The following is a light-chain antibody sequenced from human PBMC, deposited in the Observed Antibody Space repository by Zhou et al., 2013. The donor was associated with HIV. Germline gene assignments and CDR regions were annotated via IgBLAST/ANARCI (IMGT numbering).Light chain of an antibody. CDR1: QNVNTD. CDR2: GAS. J-gene: IGKJ5*01. Sequence: AIQMTQSPSSLSASTGDRVTLTCRASQNVNTDLAWYQQQPGKAPNLLVFGASTLQTGVPSRFSGNGSGTDFALTIDCLQSEDFATYYCQQLNSYPLTFGQGTRLEIK. V-gene: IGKV1-8*01. CDR3: QQLNSYPLT.